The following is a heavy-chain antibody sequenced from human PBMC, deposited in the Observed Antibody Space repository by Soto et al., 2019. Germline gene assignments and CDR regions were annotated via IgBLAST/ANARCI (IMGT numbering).Heavy chain of an antibody. D-gene: IGHD2-15*01. CDR1: GYSFTSYW. CDR3: ASVEMATPGYYYGMDV. CDR2: IGPSDSYT. J-gene: IGHJ6*02. V-gene: IGHV5-10-1*01. Sequence: GESLKISCKGSGYSFTSYWISWVRQMPGKGLEWMGRIGPSDSYTNYSPSFQGHVTISADKSISTAYLQWSSLKASDTAMYYCASVEMATPGYYYGMDVWGQGTTVTVSS.